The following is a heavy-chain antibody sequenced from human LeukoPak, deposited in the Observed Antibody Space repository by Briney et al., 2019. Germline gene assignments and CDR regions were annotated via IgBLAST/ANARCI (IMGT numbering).Heavy chain of an antibody. CDR2: INTDGSRT. D-gene: IGHD6-13*01. J-gene: IGHJ6*03. CDR1: GFTFSSYW. CDR3: ARRRAAAGTYYYMDV. Sequence: GGSLRLSCAASGFTFSSYWMHWVRQAPGKGLVWVSRINTDGSRTDYADSVKGRFTISRDSAENTLYLQMNSLRAEDTAVYYCARRRAAAGTYYYMDVWGKGTTVTVSS. V-gene: IGHV3-74*01.